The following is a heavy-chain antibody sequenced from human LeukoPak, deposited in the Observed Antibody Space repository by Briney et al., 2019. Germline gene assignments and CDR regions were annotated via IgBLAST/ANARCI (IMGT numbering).Heavy chain of an antibody. CDR1: GFTFSDFD. Sequence: GGSLTLSSVVSGFTFSDFDMTWIRQAPGQGRVWRSHTSSRGHTVYYADPVKGRFTVSRDNAKNSLFLQVDSLRAEDTAVYYCARDGHLAPRAFDIWGQGTMVTVSS. CDR2: TSSRGHTV. CDR3: ARDGHLAPRAFDI. V-gene: IGHV3-11*04. J-gene: IGHJ3*02.